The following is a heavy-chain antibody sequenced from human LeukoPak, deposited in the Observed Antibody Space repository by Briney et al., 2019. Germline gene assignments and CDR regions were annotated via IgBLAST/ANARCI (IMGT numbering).Heavy chain of an antibody. CDR3: ARESSSAGITIFGVVPAGFDP. D-gene: IGHD3-3*01. Sequence: SVKVSCKASGGTFSSYAISWVRQAPGQGLEWMGGIIPIFGTANYAQKLQGRVTITADESTSTAYMELSSLRSEDTAVYYCARESSSAGITIFGVVPAGFDPWGQGTLVTVSS. J-gene: IGHJ5*02. CDR2: IIPIFGTA. CDR1: GGTFSSYA. V-gene: IGHV1-69*13.